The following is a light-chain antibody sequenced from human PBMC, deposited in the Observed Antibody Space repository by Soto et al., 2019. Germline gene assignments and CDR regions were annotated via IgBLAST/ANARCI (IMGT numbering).Light chain of an antibody. J-gene: IGLJ1*01. CDR1: RSNIGGSA. CDR2: SND. V-gene: IGLV1-47*02. Sequence: QSVLTQSPSVSETPGQKITISCSGSRSNIGGSAVYWYQQVPGSAPRLVIHSNDQRPFGVPDRFSGSRSGTSASLAVSGLRSEDEADYYCVAWDDSLAGYVFGTGTKVTVL. CDR3: VAWDDSLAGYV.